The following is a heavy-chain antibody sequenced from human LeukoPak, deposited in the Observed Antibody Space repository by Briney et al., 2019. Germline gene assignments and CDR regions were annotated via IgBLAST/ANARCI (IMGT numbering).Heavy chain of an antibody. CDR1: GFTFSTYS. CDR3: AKVRDLDTVLGRFDN. J-gene: IGHJ5*02. V-gene: IGHV3-21*04. Sequence: GGSLRLSCAASGFTFSTYSMNWVRQAPGKGLEWVSSISSSSSYIYYADSLKGRFTISRDNAKNSLYLQMNSLRAEDTAVYYCAKVRDLDTVLGRFDNWGQGTLVTVSS. CDR2: ISSSSSYI. D-gene: IGHD5-18*01.